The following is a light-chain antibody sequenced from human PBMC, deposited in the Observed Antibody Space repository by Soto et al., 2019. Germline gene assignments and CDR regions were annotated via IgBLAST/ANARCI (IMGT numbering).Light chain of an antibody. J-gene: IGLJ2*01. CDR2: EGS. Sequence: QSALTQPASVSGSPGQSITISCTGTSGDIGSYNRVSWYQQHPGKAPKLIIYEGSKRPSGVSNRFSGSKSGNTASLTISGLQAEDEADYYCCSYAGSSTFEVLGGGTKLTVL. CDR1: SGDIGSYNR. CDR3: CSYAGSSTFEV. V-gene: IGLV2-23*03.